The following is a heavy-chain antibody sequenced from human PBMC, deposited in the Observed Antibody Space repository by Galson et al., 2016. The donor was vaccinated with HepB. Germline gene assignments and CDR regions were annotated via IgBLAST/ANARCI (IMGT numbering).Heavy chain of an antibody. J-gene: IGHJ4*02. CDR3: ARGEDIVLRLYACPNDY. D-gene: IGHD2-8*01. Sequence: SLRLSCAASGFTFSNYTMNWVRQAPGKGLEWVSSMSATGTEKYYADSVKGRFTISRDNAKDSLYLQMSSLRADDSALYYCARGEDIVLRLYACPNDYWGQGTLVTVSS. CDR1: GFTFSNYT. CDR2: MSATGTEK. V-gene: IGHV3-21*01.